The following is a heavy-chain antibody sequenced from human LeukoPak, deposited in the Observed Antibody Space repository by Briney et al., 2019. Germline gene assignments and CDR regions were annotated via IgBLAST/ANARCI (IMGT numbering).Heavy chain of an antibody. V-gene: IGHV4-39*01. J-gene: IGHJ6*03. CDR3: ARQRADYFYYYVDV. CDR2: IYYSETT. CDR1: GGSIGTTNYY. D-gene: IGHD3-9*01. Sequence: SETLSLTCTVSGGSIGTTNYYWGWLRQPPGKGLEWIGSIYYSETTYDNPSLGSRVTISIETSKNQFSLKLSSVTAADTAVYYCARQRADYFYYYVDVWGKGTTVTVS.